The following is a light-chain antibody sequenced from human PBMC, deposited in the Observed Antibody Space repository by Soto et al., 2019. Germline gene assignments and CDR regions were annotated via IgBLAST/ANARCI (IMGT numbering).Light chain of an antibody. V-gene: IGLV2-14*01. CDR3: NSFRVNRLYV. Sequence: QSVLTQPASVSGSPGQTITISCTGTSSDVGGYNAVSWYQQHPGEAPQLIIYEVTHRPSGVSDRFSASKSGNTASLTISGLQAEDEDDYYCNSFRVNRLYVFGTGTKVTVL. CDR2: EVT. J-gene: IGLJ1*01. CDR1: SSDVGGYNA.